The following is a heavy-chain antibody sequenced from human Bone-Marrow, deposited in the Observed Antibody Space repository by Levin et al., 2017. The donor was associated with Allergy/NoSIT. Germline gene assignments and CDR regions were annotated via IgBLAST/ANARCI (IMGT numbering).Heavy chain of an antibody. D-gene: IGHD2-15*01. CDR3: AREEYCSGGSCYLYYYYGMDV. Sequence: GESLKISCAASGFTFSSYWMHWVRQAPGKGLVWVSRINSDGSSTSYADSVKGRFTISRDNAKNTLYLQMNSLRAEDTAVYYCAREEYCSGGSCYLYYYYGMDVWGQGTTVTVSS. CDR1: GFTFSSYW. J-gene: IGHJ6*02. CDR2: INSDGSST. V-gene: IGHV3-74*01.